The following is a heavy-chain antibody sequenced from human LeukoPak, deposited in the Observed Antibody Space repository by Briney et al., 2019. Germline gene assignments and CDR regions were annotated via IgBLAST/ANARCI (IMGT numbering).Heavy chain of an antibody. D-gene: IGHD3-22*01. J-gene: IGHJ4*02. CDR3: ARGTNDEGRWYPYYYDSSGYSFDY. CDR1: GYTFTSYG. Sequence: PGASVKVSCKASGYTFTSYGISWVRQAPGQGLEWMGWISAYNGNTNYAQKLQGRVTMTTDTSTSTAYMELRSLRSDDTAVYYCARGTNDEGRWYPYYYDSSGYSFDYWGQGTLVTVSS. CDR2: ISAYNGNT. V-gene: IGHV1-18*01.